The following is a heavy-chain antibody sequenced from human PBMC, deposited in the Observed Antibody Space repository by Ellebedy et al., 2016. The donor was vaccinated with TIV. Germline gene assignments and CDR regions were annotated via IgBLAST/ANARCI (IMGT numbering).Heavy chain of an antibody. J-gene: IGHJ5*02. CDR1: GGVISRYY. CDR3: ARDPALPRGRFDT. CDR2: IYNGDNT. Sequence: MPSETLSLTCTVSGGVISRYYWTWIRQSPGKALEWIGYIYNGDNTKYNPSLHSRVTISQDTSKNQFSLKLTSVTAADAAVYYCARDPALPRGRFDTWGQGTLVTVSS. V-gene: IGHV4-59*01.